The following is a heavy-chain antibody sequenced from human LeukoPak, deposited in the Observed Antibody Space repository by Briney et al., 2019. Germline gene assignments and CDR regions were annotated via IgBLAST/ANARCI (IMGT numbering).Heavy chain of an antibody. J-gene: IGHJ5*02. CDR3: AKMPDIVLIVYAPFDP. CDR2: LRYGGTNK. V-gene: IGHV3-30*02. D-gene: IGHD2-8*01. Sequence: PGVSVTLSCAASAFTFCSFGVLWLRPAPGKGRVGGAFLRYGGTNKDYAYSVRGRFTIARDNSTDTLDLQMNSRSGEDTSVYYCAKMPDIVLIVYAPFDPWGQGTLVTVSS. CDR1: AFTFCSFG.